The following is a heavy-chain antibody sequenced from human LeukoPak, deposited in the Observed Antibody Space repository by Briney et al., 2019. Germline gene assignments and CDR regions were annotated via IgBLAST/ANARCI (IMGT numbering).Heavy chain of an antibody. V-gene: IGHV1-69*01. J-gene: IGHJ6*03. CDR3: ARVPTGQWLVPTDYYYYYYMDV. CDR2: IIPIFGTA. D-gene: IGHD6-19*01. CDR1: VGTFSSYA. Sequence: ASVKVSCKASVGTFSSYAISWVRQAPGQGLEWMGGIIPIFGTANYAQKFQGRVTITADESTSTAYMELSSLRSEDTAVYYCARVPTGQWLVPTDYYYYYYMDVWGKGTTVTVSS.